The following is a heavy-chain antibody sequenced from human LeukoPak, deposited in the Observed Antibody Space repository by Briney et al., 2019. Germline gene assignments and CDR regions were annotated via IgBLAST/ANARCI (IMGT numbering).Heavy chain of an antibody. J-gene: IGHJ4*02. CDR3: ARRSIDIVVVPAAHNFDY. CDR1: GCSISSSSYY. Sequence: SETLSLTCTVSGCSISSSSYYWGWIRQPPGKGLEWIGSIYYSGSTYYNPSLKSRVTISVDTSKNQFSLKLSSVTAADTAVYYCARRSIDIVVVPAAHNFDYWGQGTLVTVSS. V-gene: IGHV4-39*01. D-gene: IGHD2-2*01. CDR2: IYYSGST.